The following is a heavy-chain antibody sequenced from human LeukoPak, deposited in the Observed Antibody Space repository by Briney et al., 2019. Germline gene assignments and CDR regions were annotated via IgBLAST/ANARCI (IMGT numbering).Heavy chain of an antibody. CDR3: ARYGCSGGSCPDLDXY. D-gene: IGHD2-15*01. CDR1: GYSFTSYW. J-gene: IGHJ4*02. Sequence: GESLKISCKGSGYSFTSYWIGWVRQMPGKGLEWMGIIYPGDSDTRYSPSFQGQVTISADKSISTAYLQWSSLKASDTAMYYCARYGCSGGSCPDLDXYWGQGTLVTV. V-gene: IGHV5-51*01. CDR2: IYPGDSDT.